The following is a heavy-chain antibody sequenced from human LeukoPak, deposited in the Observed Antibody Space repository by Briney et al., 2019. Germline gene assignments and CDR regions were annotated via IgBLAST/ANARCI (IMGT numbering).Heavy chain of an antibody. Sequence: PGGSLRLSCVASGFTFSSYWMTWVRQAPGKGLEWLANIKEDGSIQYYLDSVRGRFTISRDNAKNSLYLQMNSLRAEDTAVYYCARDARGSRGNYMDVWGKGTTVTVSS. CDR2: IKEDGSIQ. D-gene: IGHD3-10*01. J-gene: IGHJ6*03. CDR1: GFTFSSYW. V-gene: IGHV3-7*01. CDR3: ARDARGSRGNYMDV.